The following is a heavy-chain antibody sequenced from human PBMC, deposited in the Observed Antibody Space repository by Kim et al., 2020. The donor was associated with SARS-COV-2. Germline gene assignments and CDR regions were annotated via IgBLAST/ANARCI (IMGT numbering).Heavy chain of an antibody. CDR1: GYTFTSYG. CDR2: ISAYNGNT. CDR3: ARVYLGFDWLLEPNYGMDV. J-gene: IGHJ6*02. D-gene: IGHD3-9*01. Sequence: ASVKVSCKASGYTFTSYGISWVRQAPGQGLEWMGWISAYNGNTNYAQKLQGRVTMTTDTSTSTAYMELRSLRSDDTAVYYCARVYLGFDWLLEPNYGMDVWGQGTTVTVSS. V-gene: IGHV1-18*01.